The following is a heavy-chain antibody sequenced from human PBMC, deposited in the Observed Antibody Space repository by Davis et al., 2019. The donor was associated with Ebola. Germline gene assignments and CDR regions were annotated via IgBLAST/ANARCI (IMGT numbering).Heavy chain of an antibody. CDR3: ARGRKVARMGSWFDS. CDR1: GYTFTNYD. J-gene: IGHJ5*01. CDR2: MNPNSGNT. D-gene: IGHD5-12*01. Sequence: ASVKVSCKASGYTFTNYDVHWVRQGTGQGLEWIGWMNPNSGNTGYGQKFQGRVTRTRNTSISTAYMELSSLTSEDTAVYYCARGRKVARMGSWFDSWGQGTLVTVSS. V-gene: IGHV1-8*01.